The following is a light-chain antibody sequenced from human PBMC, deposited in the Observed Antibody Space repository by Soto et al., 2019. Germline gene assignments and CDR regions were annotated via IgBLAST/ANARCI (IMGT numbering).Light chain of an antibody. CDR1: SSDIGGYNY. J-gene: IGLJ2*01. CDR3: GSYRTGTTLVV. Sequence: QSVLTQPASVSGSPGQSITISCTGTSSDIGGYNYVSWYQQHPGKAPKLMIYDVSNRPSGVSDRFSGSKSDNTASLTISGLQAEDEADYYCGSYRTGTTLVVFGGGTKVTVL. V-gene: IGLV2-14*03. CDR2: DVS.